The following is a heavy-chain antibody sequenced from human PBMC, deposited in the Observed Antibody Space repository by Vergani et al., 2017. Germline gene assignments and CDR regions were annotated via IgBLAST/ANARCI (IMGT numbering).Heavy chain of an antibody. V-gene: IGHV4-61*02. J-gene: IGHJ4*02. CDR2: IFSSGTT. Sequence: QVQLQESGPGLVKPPQTLSLSCTVSGGSVRTRIGYYWTWIRQPAGKTLEWIGEIFSSGTTNYNPSFKNRVTMSVDTSKNQFSLKLNSVTAADTAVYYCARGSRAEGGSGPDKWGQGTLVTVSS. CDR1: GGSVRTRIGYY. D-gene: IGHD6-13*01. CDR3: ARGSRAEGGSGPDK.